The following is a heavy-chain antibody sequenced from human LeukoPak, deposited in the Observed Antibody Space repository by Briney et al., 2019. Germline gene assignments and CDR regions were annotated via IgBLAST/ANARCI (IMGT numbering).Heavy chain of an antibody. CDR2: ISGGGINT. D-gene: IGHD3-22*01. CDR3: AKDSPGYYYDSSGYYSDY. CDR1: GFTFSSYA. J-gene: IGHJ4*02. Sequence: GGSLRLSCAVSGFTFSSYAMSWVRQAPGKGLEWVSGISGGGINTYYADSVKGRFTISRDNSKNTLYLQMNSLRAEDTAVYYCAKDSPGYYYDSSGYYSDYWGQGTLVTVSS. V-gene: IGHV3-23*01.